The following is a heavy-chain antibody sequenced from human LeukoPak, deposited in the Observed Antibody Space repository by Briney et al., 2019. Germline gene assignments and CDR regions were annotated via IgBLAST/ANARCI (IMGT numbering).Heavy chain of an antibody. D-gene: IGHD3-9*01. CDR3: ARPAYDILTGYSHFDY. V-gene: IGHV5-51*01. Sequence: GESLKISCNGSGYSFTSYWIGWVRQMPGKGLEWMGIIYPGDSDTRYSPSFQGQVTISADKSISTAYLQWSSLKASDTAMYYCARPAYDILTGYSHFDYWGQGTLVTVSS. CDR2: IYPGDSDT. CDR1: GYSFTSYW. J-gene: IGHJ4*02.